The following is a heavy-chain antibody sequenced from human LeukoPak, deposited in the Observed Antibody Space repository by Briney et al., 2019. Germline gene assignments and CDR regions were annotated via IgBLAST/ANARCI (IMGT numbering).Heavy chain of an antibody. CDR1: GGSISSYY. D-gene: IGHD3/OR15-3a*01. CDR3: ARQTGSGLFILP. Sequence: SETLSLTCTVSGGSISSYYWSWIRQPPGKGLEWIGFIYYSGSTNYNPSLKSRVTISVDTSKNQFSLKLTSVTAADTAVYYCARQTGSGLFILPGGQGTLVTVSS. J-gene: IGHJ4*02. V-gene: IGHV4-59*08. CDR2: IYYSGST.